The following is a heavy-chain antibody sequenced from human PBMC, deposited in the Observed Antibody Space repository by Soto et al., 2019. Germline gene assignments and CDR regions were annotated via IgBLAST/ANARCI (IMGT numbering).Heavy chain of an antibody. CDR3: ARAPVPYYDFWSGYRAYYGMDV. CDR2: ISYDGSNK. V-gene: IGHV3-30-3*01. CDR1: GFTFSSYA. J-gene: IGHJ6*02. D-gene: IGHD3-3*01. Sequence: GSLRLSCAASGFTFSSYAMHWVRQAPGKGLEWVAVISYDGSNKYYADSVKGRFTISRDNSKNTLYLQMNSLRAEDTAVYYCARAPVPYYDFWSGYRAYYGMDVRGQGTTVTVSS.